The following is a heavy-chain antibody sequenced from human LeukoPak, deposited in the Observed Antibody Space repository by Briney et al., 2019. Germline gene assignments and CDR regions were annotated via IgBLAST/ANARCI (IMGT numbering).Heavy chain of an antibody. J-gene: IGHJ4*02. Sequence: PGGSLRLSCAASGFTFSSYNMNWVRQAPGKGLEWVSSISSSSSYIYYADSVKGRFTISRDNAKNSLYLQMNSLRAEDTAVYYCARDFIVGANDWGQGTLVTVSS. V-gene: IGHV3-21*01. D-gene: IGHD1-26*01. CDR1: GFTFSSYN. CDR3: ARDFIVGAND. CDR2: ISSSSSYI.